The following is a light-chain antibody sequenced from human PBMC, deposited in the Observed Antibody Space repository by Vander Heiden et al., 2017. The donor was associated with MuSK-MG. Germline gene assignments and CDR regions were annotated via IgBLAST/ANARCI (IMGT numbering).Light chain of an antibody. CDR1: QSVGNY. V-gene: IGKV3-11*01. CDR2: DAS. Sequence: ATLALSPGERATLSCRASQSVGNYLAWYQQKPGQAPRLLIYDASNRATGIPARFSGSGSGTDFTLTISSLDPEDFAVYYCQQRINWPPPSTFGQGTKLEIK. J-gene: IGKJ2*01. CDR3: QQRINWPPPST.